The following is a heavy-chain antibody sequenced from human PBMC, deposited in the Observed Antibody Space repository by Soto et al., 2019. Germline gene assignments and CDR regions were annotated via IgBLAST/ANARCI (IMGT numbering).Heavy chain of an antibody. CDR3: ARFLDGITMITVTAFDI. J-gene: IGHJ3*02. CDR1: GGSFSGCY. CDR2: INHSGST. Sequence: SGTLSLTCAVCGGSFSGCYWSWIRQPPGKGLEWIGEINHSGSTNYNPSLKSRVTISVDTSKNQFSLKLSSVTAADTAVYYCARFLDGITMITVTAFDIWGQGTMVTVSS. D-gene: IGHD3-22*01. V-gene: IGHV4-34*01.